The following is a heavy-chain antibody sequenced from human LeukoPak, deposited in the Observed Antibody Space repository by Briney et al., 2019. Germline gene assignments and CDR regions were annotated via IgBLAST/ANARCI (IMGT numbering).Heavy chain of an antibody. V-gene: IGHV3-23*01. CDR1: GFTFSSYA. Sequence: GGSLRLSCAASGFTFSSYAMSWVRQAPGKGLEWVSALSGSGGSTYYADSVKGRFTISRDNSKNTLYLQMNSLRAEDTAVYYCARAGQGDFWSGLRYFDYWGQGTLVTVSS. J-gene: IGHJ4*02. CDR2: LSGSGGST. D-gene: IGHD3-3*01. CDR3: ARAGQGDFWSGLRYFDY.